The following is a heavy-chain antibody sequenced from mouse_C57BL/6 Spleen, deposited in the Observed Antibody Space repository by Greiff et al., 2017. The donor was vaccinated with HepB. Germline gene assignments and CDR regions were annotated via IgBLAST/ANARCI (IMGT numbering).Heavy chain of an antibody. Sequence: VQVVESGAELVKPGASVKMSCKASGYTFTTYPIEWMKQNHGKSLEWIGNFHPYNDDTKYNEKFKGKATLTVEKSSSTVYLELSRLTSDDSAVYYCARRSQDYSNYAWFAYWGQGTLVTVSA. CDR1: GYTFTTYP. J-gene: IGHJ3*01. CDR3: ARRSQDYSNYAWFAY. CDR2: FHPYNDDT. V-gene: IGHV1-47*01. D-gene: IGHD2-5*01.